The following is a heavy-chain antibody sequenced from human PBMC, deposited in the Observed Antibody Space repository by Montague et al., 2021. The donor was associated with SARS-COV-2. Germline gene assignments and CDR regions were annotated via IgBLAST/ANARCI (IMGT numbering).Heavy chain of an antibody. V-gene: IGHV4-59*08. CDR3: ARHLRVTTVTSHMYHYAMDV. CDR2: IYYSGRT. CDR1: GYSIRNDA. Sequence: SETLSLTCSSSGYSIRNDAWSWIRQSPGKELEWIGDIYYSGRTNYNPSLTSRVTISVDTSKNQVSLKLTSVTAADTAVYYCARHLRVTTVTSHMYHYAMDVWGKGTTVTVSS. D-gene: IGHD4-11*01. J-gene: IGHJ6*04.